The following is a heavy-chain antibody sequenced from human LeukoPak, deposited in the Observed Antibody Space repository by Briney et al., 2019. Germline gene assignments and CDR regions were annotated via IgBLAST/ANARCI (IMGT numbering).Heavy chain of an antibody. Sequence: ASVKLPCKASGYTFTSYYMHCVRQAPGQGLEWMGIINPSGGSTSYAQKFQGRVTMSRDTSTSTVYMELNSRTSEGTAVYYCARARGMRRDAVDIGGRGTMVTVSS. V-gene: IGHV1-46*01. CDR2: INPSGGST. CDR3: ARARGMRRDAVDI. CDR1: GYTFTSYY. J-gene: IGHJ3*02.